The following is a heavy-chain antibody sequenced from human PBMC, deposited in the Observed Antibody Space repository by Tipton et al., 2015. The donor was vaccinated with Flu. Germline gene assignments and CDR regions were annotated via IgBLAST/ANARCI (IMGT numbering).Heavy chain of an antibody. D-gene: IGHD2-15*01. CDR2: IYTTGST. V-gene: IGHV4-4*07. J-gene: IGHJ4*02. CDR1: GGSLSSFY. Sequence: TLSLTCTVSGGSLSSFYWNWIRQPAGKALEWIGRIYTTGSTTYNPSLKSRVTISLDTSKNQFSPKLSSVTAADTAVYYCSRDFCSGGFCYPDYWGQGTLVTVSS. CDR3: SRDFCSGGFCYPDY.